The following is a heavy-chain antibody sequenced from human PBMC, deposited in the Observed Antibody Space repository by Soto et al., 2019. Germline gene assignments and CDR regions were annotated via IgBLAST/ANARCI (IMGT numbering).Heavy chain of an antibody. J-gene: IGHJ3*02. CDR3: ARHESVVVVTAARGFDI. V-gene: IGHV4-39*01. D-gene: IGHD2-21*02. Sequence: PSETLSLTCTVSGGSINSGSISGNSYFWGWIRQSPAKGLEGIAFIPYSGSPSYNPSLKSRVTIFVDTSKNQFSVRLNSVTAADTAVYYCARHESVVVVTAARGFDIWGQGTMVTVSS. CDR2: IPYSGSP. CDR1: GGSINSGSISGNSYF.